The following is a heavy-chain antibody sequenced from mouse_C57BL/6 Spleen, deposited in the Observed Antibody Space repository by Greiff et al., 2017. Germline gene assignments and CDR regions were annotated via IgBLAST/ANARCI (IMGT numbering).Heavy chain of an antibody. CDR2: INYDGSST. CDR1: GFTFSDYY. D-gene: IGHD1-1*01. Sequence: EVQVVESEGGLVQPGSSMKLSCTASGFTFSDYYMAWVRQVPEKGLEWVANINYDGSSTYYLDSLKSRFIISRDNATNILYLQMSSLKSEDTATYYCARGGITTGFAYWGQGTLVTVSA. J-gene: IGHJ3*01. CDR3: ARGGITTGFAY. V-gene: IGHV5-16*01.